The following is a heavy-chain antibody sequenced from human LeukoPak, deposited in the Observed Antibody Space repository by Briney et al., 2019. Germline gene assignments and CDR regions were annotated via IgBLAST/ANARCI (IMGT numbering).Heavy chain of an antibody. V-gene: IGHV3-74*01. Sequence: PGGSLRLSCAASGFTFSSYWMHWVRQAPGKGLVWVSRINSDASSTSYADSVKGRFTISSDNSKNTLYLQMSSLRAEDTAVYYCARAPPMVRGVLGNWGQGTLVTVSS. D-gene: IGHD3-10*01. CDR2: INSDASST. CDR3: ARAPPMVRGVLGN. J-gene: IGHJ4*02. CDR1: GFTFSSYW.